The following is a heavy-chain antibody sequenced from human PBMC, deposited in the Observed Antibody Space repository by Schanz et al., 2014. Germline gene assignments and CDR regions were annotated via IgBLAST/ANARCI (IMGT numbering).Heavy chain of an antibody. D-gene: IGHD1-26*01. J-gene: IGHJ2*01. CDR1: GITFSSHS. CDR2: ITYNGGTI. Sequence: PGGSLRLSCAASGITFSSHSFNWVRQAPGKGLEWISYITYNGGTIYYADSVKGRFTISRDNAKNSLYLEMNSLRAEDTAVYYCARNRGSGGQNWYFDLWGRGTLVTVSS. V-gene: IGHV3-48*01. CDR3: ARNRGSGGQNWYFDL.